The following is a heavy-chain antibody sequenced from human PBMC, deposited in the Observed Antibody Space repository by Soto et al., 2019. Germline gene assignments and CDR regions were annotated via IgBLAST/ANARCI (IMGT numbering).Heavy chain of an antibody. Sequence: GGSLRLSCAASGFTFSNYGMHWVRQAPGRGLEWVAVISYDGNNKYYADSVKGRFTISRDTSKNTLFLQMKSLRADDTAVYYCAKDRTAHYYYYDMDVWGQGTTVTVSS. CDR2: ISYDGNNK. J-gene: IGHJ6*02. CDR1: GFTFSNYG. V-gene: IGHV3-30*18. CDR3: AKDRTAHYYYYDMDV.